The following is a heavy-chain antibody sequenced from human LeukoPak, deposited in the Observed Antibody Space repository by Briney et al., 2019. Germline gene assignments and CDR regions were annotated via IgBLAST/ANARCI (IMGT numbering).Heavy chain of an antibody. CDR1: GGSISSYY. Sequence: SETLSLTCTVSGGSISSYYWSWIRQPPGKGLEWIGYIYYSGSTNYNPSLKSRVTMSVDTSKNQFSLKLSSVTAADTAVYYCARFRYGDYRLDYWGQGTLVTVSS. CDR3: ARFRYGDYRLDY. D-gene: IGHD4-17*01. J-gene: IGHJ4*02. V-gene: IGHV4-59*01. CDR2: IYYSGST.